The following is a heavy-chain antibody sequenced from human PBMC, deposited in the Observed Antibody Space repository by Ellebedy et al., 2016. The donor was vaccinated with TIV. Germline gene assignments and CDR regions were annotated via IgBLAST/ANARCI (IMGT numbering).Heavy chain of an antibody. CDR3: ARPLSVAAAGAGNNWFDP. CDR2: ISYDGRHK. CDR1: GFSFTNYA. Sequence: GESLKISXTASGFSFTNYAMHWVRQAPGKGLEWLSVISYDGRHKYYADSVKGRFTISRDNSKNTLYLQMNSLRAEDTAVYYCARPLSVAAAGAGNNWFDPWGHGTLVTVSS. D-gene: IGHD6-13*01. J-gene: IGHJ5*02. V-gene: IGHV3-30*04.